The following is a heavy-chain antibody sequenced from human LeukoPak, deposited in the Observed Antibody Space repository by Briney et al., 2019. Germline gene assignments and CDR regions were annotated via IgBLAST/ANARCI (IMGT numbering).Heavy chain of an antibody. CDR2: ISSSGSTI. Sequence: GGSLRLSCAASGFTFSDYYMSWIRQAPGKGLEWVSYISSSGSTIYYADSVKGRFTISRDNAKNSLYLQMNSLRAEDTAVYCCARAFPYYYGSGSNDIWGQGTTVTVSS. CDR3: ARAFPYYYGSGSNDI. J-gene: IGHJ3*02. CDR1: GFTFSDYY. D-gene: IGHD3-10*01. V-gene: IGHV3-11*04.